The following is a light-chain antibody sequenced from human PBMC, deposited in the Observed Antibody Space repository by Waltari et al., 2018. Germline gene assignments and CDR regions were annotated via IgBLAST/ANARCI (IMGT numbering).Light chain of an antibody. CDR1: QGIRND. V-gene: IGKV1-6*01. J-gene: IGKJ4*01. CDR2: AAS. CDR3: LQDYNYPRT. Sequence: AIQLTQSPSSLSASVGDRVTITCRASQGIRNDLGWYQQKPGKAPKLLIYAASSLQSGVPSRFSCSGSGTDFTLTISSLQPEDFATDYCLQDYNYPRTFGGGTKVEIK.